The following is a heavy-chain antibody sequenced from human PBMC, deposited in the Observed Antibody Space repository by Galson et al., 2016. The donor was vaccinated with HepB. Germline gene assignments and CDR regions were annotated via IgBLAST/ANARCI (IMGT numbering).Heavy chain of an antibody. CDR2: IYYSGST. CDR1: GGSISSSSHY. Sequence: SETLSLTCTVSGGSISSSSHYWGWIRQPPGKGLEWIGSIYYSGSTYYNPSLKSRVTISVDTSKNQISLKLSSVTAADTAVYYCARRSPLSRWFGGYDHWGQGTLVTVSS. CDR3: ARRSPLSRWFGGYDH. V-gene: IGHV4-39*07. D-gene: IGHD3-10*01. J-gene: IGHJ4*02.